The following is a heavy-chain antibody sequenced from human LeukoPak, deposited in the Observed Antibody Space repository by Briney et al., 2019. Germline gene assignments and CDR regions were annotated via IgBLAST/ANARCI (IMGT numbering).Heavy chain of an antibody. CDR2: INSDGTTT. D-gene: IGHD2-15*01. CDR3: AGSASYNWFDS. V-gene: IGHV3-74*01. J-gene: IGHJ5*01. Sequence: PGGSLRLSCAASGFTFSSYTMNWVRQAPGKGLVWVSRINSDGTTTGYADSVKGRFTIYRDNAKNILYLQMHSLRAEDTAVYYCAGSASYNWFDSWGQGTLVTVSS. CDR1: GFTFSSYT.